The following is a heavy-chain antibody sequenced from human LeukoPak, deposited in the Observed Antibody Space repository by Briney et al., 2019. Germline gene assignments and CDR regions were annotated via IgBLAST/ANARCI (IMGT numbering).Heavy chain of an antibody. Sequence: GGSLRLSCVVSGFTFSTGMSWVRQAPGKGLEWVSGISGGGVGTYYADSVKGRFTISRDNSKNTLYLQMNRLRAEDTAVYYCVKQEDSSSSWNYWGQGTLVTVSS. CDR1: GFTFSTG. CDR2: ISGGGVGT. J-gene: IGHJ4*02. V-gene: IGHV3-23*01. D-gene: IGHD6-13*01. CDR3: VKQEDSSSSWNY.